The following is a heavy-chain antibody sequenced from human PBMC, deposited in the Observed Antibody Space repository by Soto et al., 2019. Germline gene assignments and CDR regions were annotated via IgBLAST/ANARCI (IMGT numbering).Heavy chain of an antibody. CDR2: ISGSGGST. D-gene: IGHD3-9*01. V-gene: IGHV3-23*01. CDR1: GFTFSSYA. Sequence: PGGSLRLSCAASGFTFSSYAMSWVRQAPGKGLEWVSAISGSGGSTYYADSVKGRFTISRDNSKNTLYLQMNSLRAEDTAVYYCANPHFDDNYYHYGMGVWGKGTTVTVYS. J-gene: IGHJ6*04. CDR3: ANPHFDDNYYHYGMGV.